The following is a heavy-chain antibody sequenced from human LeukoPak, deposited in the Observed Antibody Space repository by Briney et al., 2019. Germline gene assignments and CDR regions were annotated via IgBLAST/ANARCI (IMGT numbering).Heavy chain of an antibody. Sequence: QPGGSLRLSCVVSGFTFSTYWMHWVRQGPGKGLVWVSRIDSGGSNTLYADSVRDRFTISRDNAKNTLYLQMNSLRVEDTAMYYCARVGREYSSSSPLDYWGQGTLVTVSS. CDR1: GFTFSTYW. J-gene: IGHJ4*02. CDR2: IDSGGSNT. V-gene: IGHV3-74*01. CDR3: ARVGREYSSSSPLDY. D-gene: IGHD6-6*01.